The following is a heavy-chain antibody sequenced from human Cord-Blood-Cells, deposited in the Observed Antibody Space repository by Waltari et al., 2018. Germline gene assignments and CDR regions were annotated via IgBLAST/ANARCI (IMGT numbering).Heavy chain of an antibody. J-gene: IGHJ4*02. Sequence: QLQLQESGPGLVKPSETLSLTCTVSGGSIRSSSYHWGWIRQPPGKGLEWIGRIYYSGSTYYNPSLNSRVTISVDTSKNQFSLKLSSVTAADTAVYYCARRGAARPFDYWGQGTLVTVSS. CDR1: GGSIRSSSYH. CDR2: IYYSGST. V-gene: IGHV4-39*01. CDR3: ARRGAARPFDY. D-gene: IGHD6-6*01.